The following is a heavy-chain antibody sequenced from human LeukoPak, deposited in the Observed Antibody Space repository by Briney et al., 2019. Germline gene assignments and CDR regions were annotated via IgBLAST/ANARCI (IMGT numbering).Heavy chain of an antibody. CDR3: ARDPGRSPDY. CDR2: INSNGDDT. J-gene: IGHJ4*02. Sequence: GGSLRLSCAASGFTISHYSMHWVRQAPGKGLEYVSAINSNGDDTYYVNSVKGRFTISRDNSKNTLYLQMGSLRVEDMAVYYCARDPGRSPDYWGQGTLVTVSS. CDR1: GFTISHYS. V-gene: IGHV3-64*01. D-gene: IGHD1-26*01.